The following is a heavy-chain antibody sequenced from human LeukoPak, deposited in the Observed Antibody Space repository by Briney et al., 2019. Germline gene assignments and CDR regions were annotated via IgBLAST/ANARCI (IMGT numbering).Heavy chain of an antibody. Sequence: GGSLRLSCAASGFTFNRYWMSWVRQAPGKGLEWVANIKQDGSEKYYVDSVKGRFTFSRDNAKNSLYLQMNSLRAEDTAVYYCAREAVLLWFGELLGNWFDPWGQGTLVTVSS. CDR3: AREAVLLWFGELLGNWFDP. V-gene: IGHV3-7*01. J-gene: IGHJ5*02. CDR1: GFTFNRYW. CDR2: IKQDGSEK. D-gene: IGHD3-10*01.